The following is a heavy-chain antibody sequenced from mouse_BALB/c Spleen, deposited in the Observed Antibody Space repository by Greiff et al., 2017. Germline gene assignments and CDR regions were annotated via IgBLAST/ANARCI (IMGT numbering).Heavy chain of an antibody. J-gene: IGHJ2*01. CDR1: GDSITSGY. V-gene: IGHV3-8*02. D-gene: IGHD1-1*01. CDR3: ARSHYYGSYYFDY. Sequence: EVKLVESGPSLVKPSQTLSLTCSVTGDSITSGYWNWIRKFPGNKLEYMGYISYSGSTYYNPSLKSRISITRDTSKNQYYLQLNSVTTEDTATYYCARSHYYGSYYFDYWGQGTTLTVSS. CDR2: ISYSGST.